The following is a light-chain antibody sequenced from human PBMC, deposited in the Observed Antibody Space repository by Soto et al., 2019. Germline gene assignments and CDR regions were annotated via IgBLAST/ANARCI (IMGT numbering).Light chain of an antibody. Sequence: EIVLTQSPGSLSLSPGERATLSCRARQSVSSYLAWYQQKPGQAPRLLIYGASSRATGFPDRFSGSGSGTDFSLTISRLEPEDSAVYYCQQYSSPPRTFGQGTKVEIK. J-gene: IGKJ1*01. V-gene: IGKV3-20*01. CDR2: GAS. CDR3: QQYSSPPRT. CDR1: QSVSSY.